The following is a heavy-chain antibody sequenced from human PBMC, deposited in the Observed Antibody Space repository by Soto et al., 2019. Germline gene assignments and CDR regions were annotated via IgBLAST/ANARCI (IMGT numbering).Heavy chain of an antibody. CDR2: ISYDGSNK. Sequence: PGGSLRLSCAASGFTFSSYGMHWVRQAPGKGLEWVAVISYDGSNKYCADSVKGRFTISRDNSKNTLYLQMNSLRAEDTAVYYCAKDPHDYWGQGTLVTVSS. CDR1: GFTFSSYG. CDR3: AKDPHDY. V-gene: IGHV3-30*18. J-gene: IGHJ4*02.